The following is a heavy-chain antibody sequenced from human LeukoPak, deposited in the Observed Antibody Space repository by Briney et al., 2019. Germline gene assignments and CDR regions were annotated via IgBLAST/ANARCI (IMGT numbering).Heavy chain of an antibody. D-gene: IGHD1-26*01. CDR3: TSDPTFYSGRYCFDY. V-gene: IGHV1-69*13. J-gene: IGHJ4*02. Sequence: SGKVSCKASGGTCSSYAISWVRQAAGQWLEWMGGIIPIFGTANYAQKFQGRVTITADGSTSTAYMELSSLRSEDTAVYYCTSDPTFYSGRYCFDYWGQGTLVTVSS. CDR2: IIPIFGTA. CDR1: GGTCSSYA.